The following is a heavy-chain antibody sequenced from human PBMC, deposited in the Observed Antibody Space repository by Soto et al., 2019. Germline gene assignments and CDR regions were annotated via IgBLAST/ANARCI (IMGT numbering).Heavy chain of an antibody. CDR2: IYYSGST. V-gene: IGHV4-30-4*01. CDR3: VRVSLASGCYGMDV. Sequence: SETLSLTCTVSGGSISSGDYYWSWIRQPPGKGLEWIGYIYYSGSTYYNPSLKSRVTISVDTSKNQFSLKLSSVTAADTAVYYCVRVSLASGCYGMDVWGQGTTVTGSS. J-gene: IGHJ6*02. D-gene: IGHD3-3*02. CDR1: GGSISSGDYY.